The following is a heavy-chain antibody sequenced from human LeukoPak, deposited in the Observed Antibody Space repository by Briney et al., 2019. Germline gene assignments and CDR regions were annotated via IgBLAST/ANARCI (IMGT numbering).Heavy chain of an antibody. CDR2: IYYSGST. CDR3: ARGISYTTPVDY. CDR1: GYSISSGYY. J-gene: IGHJ4*02. V-gene: IGHV4-61*01. Sequence: PSETLSLTCSVSGYSISSGYYWGWIRQPPGKGLKWIGYIYYSGSTNYNPSLTSRVSISVDTSKKQFSLKLSSVTAADTAVYYCARGISYTTPVDYWGQGTLVTVSS. D-gene: IGHD2-2*02.